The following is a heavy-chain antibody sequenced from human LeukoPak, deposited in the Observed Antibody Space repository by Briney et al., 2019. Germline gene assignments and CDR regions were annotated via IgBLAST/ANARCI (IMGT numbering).Heavy chain of an antibody. Sequence: QPGGSLRLSCAASGFTFSSYGMSWVRQAPGKGLEWVSAISGSGGSTYYADSVKGRFTISRDSSKNTLYLQLNSLRAQDTAVHYRAEELRVYGSGRVSYYMDVRGKGNTVTISS. D-gene: IGHD3-10*01. V-gene: IGHV3-23*01. J-gene: IGHJ6*03. CDR2: ISGSGGST. CDR1: GFTFSSYG. CDR3: AEELRVYGSGRVSYYMDV.